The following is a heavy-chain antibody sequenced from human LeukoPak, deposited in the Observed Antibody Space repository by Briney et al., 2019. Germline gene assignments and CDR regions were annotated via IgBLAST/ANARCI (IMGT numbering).Heavy chain of an antibody. CDR1: GGSISSCY. V-gene: IGHV4-4*07. CDR2: IYTSGST. D-gene: IGHD2/OR15-2a*01. J-gene: IGHJ4*02. Sequence: SETLSLTCTVSGGSISSCYWSWIRQPAGKGLEWIGRIYTSGSTNYNPSLKSRVTMSVDTSKNQFSLKLSSVTAADTAVYYCARDLSISLVHIFDYWGQGTLVTVSS. CDR3: ARDLSISLVHIFDY.